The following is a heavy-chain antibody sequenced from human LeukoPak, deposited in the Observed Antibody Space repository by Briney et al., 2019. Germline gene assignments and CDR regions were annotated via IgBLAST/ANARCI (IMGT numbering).Heavy chain of an antibody. D-gene: IGHD1-26*01. J-gene: IGHJ4*02. CDR3: ARGGIVGSSWNYGFDY. CDR2: VNPKRGDT. Sequence: ASVRVSCKASGYTLTDYYIHWVRLAPGQGLEWMGWVNPKRGDTETAQKFQGRVAMTTDTSTSTVLLQLTSLISDDAAVYFCARGGIVGSSWNYGFDYWGQGTLVTVSS. CDR1: GYTLTDYY. V-gene: IGHV1-2*02.